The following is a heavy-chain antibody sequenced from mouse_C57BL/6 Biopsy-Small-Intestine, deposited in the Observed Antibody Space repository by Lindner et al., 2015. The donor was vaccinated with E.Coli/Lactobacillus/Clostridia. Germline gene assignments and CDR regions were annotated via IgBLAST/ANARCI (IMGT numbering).Heavy chain of an antibody. J-gene: IGHJ1*01. Sequence: VQLQESGPELVKPGASMKMSCKASGYTFTNYVMHWVKQKPGQGLEWIGYINPYNDGTKYNEKFKDKATLTSDKSSSTAYMEFSSLTSEDSAVYYCTRSGWMGYFDVWGAGTTVTVSS. V-gene: IGHV1-14*01. CDR1: GYTFTNYV. D-gene: IGHD2-3*01. CDR2: INPYNDGT. CDR3: TRSGWMGYFDV.